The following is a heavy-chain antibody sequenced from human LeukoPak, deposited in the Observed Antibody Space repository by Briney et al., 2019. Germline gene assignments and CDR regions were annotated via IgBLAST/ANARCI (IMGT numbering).Heavy chain of an antibody. CDR2: INSDGSST. D-gene: IGHD5-18*01. J-gene: IGHJ4*02. V-gene: IGHV3-74*01. CDR1: GFTFSSYW. CDR3: AKPTAMVTPFDY. Sequence: GGSLRLSCAASGFTFSSYWMHWVRQAPGKGLVWVSRINSDGSSTSYADSVKGRFTISRDNAKNTLYLQMNSLRAEDTAVYYCAKPTAMVTPFDYWGQGTLVTVSS.